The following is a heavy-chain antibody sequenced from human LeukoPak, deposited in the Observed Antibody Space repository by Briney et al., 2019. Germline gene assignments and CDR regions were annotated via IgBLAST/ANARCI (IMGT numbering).Heavy chain of an antibody. CDR2: ISFSGNSI. J-gene: IGHJ4*02. CDR3: ARRRIAVAGTEFDY. CDR1: GFIFSDYE. Sequence: GGSLRLSCAASGFIFSDYEMNWVRQAPGKGLEWVSYISFSGNSIYYADSVKGRFTISRDNAKNSLYLQMNSLRAEDTAVYYCARRRIAVAGTEFDYWGQGTLVTVSS. D-gene: IGHD6-19*01. V-gene: IGHV3-48*03.